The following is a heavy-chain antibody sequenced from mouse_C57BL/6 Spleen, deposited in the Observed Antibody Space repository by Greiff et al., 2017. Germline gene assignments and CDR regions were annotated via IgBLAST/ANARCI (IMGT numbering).Heavy chain of an antibody. CDR3: SNYGWCAY. CDR1: GYPFTDYE. J-gene: IGHJ3*01. Sequence: QVQLQQSGAELVRPGASVTLSCKASGYPFTDYEMHWVKQTPVHGLEWIGAIDPETGGTAYNSKFKGKAILTADKSSSTAYMELLSLTSEDSAVYYCSNYGWCAYWGQGTLVTVSA. D-gene: IGHD2-1*01. CDR2: IDPETGGT. V-gene: IGHV1-15*01.